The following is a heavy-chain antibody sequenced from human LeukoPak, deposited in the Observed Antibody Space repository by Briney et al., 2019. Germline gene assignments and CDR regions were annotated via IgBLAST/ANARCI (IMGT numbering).Heavy chain of an antibody. D-gene: IGHD3-10*01. J-gene: IGHJ5*02. CDR3: ARDQGLSMVRGVIPNWFDP. V-gene: IGHV4-59*01. CDR1: GGSISSYY. Sequence: PSKTLSLTCTVSGGSISSYYWSWIRQPPGKGLEWIGYIYYSGSTNYNPSLKSRVTISVDTSKNQFSLKLSSVTAADTAVYYCARDQGLSMVRGVIPNWFDPWGQGTLVTVSS. CDR2: IYYSGST.